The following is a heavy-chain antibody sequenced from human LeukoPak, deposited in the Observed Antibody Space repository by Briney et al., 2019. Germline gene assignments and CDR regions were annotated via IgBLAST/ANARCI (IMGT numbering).Heavy chain of an antibody. CDR3: AKPTIPYGDYYFDY. Sequence: GGSLRLSCEASGFTFSNYGMHWVRQAPGKGLEWVAVISYDGSNKYSADSVKGRFTISRDNSKNTVYLQLDRLRPEDTAVYYCAKPTIPYGDYYFDYWGQGALVTVSS. CDR1: GFTFSNYG. CDR2: ISYDGSNK. D-gene: IGHD4-17*01. V-gene: IGHV3-30*18. J-gene: IGHJ4*02.